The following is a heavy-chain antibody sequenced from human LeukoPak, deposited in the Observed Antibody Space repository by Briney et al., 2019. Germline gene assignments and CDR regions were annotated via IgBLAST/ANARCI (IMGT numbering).Heavy chain of an antibody. J-gene: IGHJ5*02. D-gene: IGHD1-26*01. Sequence: SVKVSCKTSGGTFLSHTFSWVRQAPGQGLEWMGKITPVINTANYAQTFQGRVSIYADKSTTTVYMDLSGLRPDDTAVYYCARVNLRGSNYNWFDPWGQGTRVTASS. CDR3: ARVNLRGSNYNWFDP. CDR1: GGTFLSHT. V-gene: IGHV1-69*08. CDR2: ITPVINTA.